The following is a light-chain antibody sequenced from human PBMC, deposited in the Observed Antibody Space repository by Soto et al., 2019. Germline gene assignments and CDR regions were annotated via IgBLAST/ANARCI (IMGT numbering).Light chain of an antibody. CDR1: SSDVGGYNY. CDR2: DVS. CDR3: CSYTTSNTRQIA. V-gene: IGLV2-14*03. Sequence: SVLTSAASVTGSPGESISIFRTGTSSDVGGYNYVSWYQHHPGKAPKLMIYDVSNRPSGVSNRFSGSKSGNTASLTISGLQPEDEADYYCCSYTTSNTRQIAFGPGTKVTVL. J-gene: IGLJ1*01.